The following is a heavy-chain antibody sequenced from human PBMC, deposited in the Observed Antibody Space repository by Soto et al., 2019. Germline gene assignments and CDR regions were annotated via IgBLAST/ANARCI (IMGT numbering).Heavy chain of an antibody. CDR1: GGCISSGDHY. J-gene: IGHJ4*02. V-gene: IGHV4-30-4*01. D-gene: IGHD3-10*01. CDR3: ARDRFYGSGKSVDY. CDR2: ISYSGST. Sequence: PLSLTVTDSGGCISSGDHYWSWIRQPPGKGLEWIGYISYSGSTYYNPSPSLKSRVIISVDTSKNQFSLKLSSVTAADTAVYYCARDRFYGSGKSVDYWGQGTRVT.